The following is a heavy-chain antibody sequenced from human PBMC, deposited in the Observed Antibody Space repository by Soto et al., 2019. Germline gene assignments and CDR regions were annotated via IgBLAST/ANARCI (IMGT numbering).Heavy chain of an antibody. CDR1: GYTFTSYG. J-gene: IGHJ6*04. Sequence: QVQLVQSGAEVKKPGASVKVSCKASGYTFTSYGISWVRQAPGQGLEWMGWISAYNGNTNYAQKLQGRVTMTTHTHTSTSYMELRSLRSDDTAVYYCAREEGYYDSKGYYRGPCDVAVWGKGSTVSVSP. V-gene: IGHV1-18*01. CDR3: AREEGYYDSKGYYRGPCDVAV. D-gene: IGHD3-22*01. CDR2: ISAYNGNT.